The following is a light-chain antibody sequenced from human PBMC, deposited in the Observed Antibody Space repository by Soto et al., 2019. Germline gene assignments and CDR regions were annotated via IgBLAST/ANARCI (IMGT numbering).Light chain of an antibody. CDR2: AAS. CDR3: QQSDDSAGT. V-gene: IGKV1-39*01. CDR1: QSISTY. J-gene: IGKJ4*01. Sequence: DIQMTQSPSSLSVFLGDIVTITCRASQSISTYLNWYQQKPGNAPRVLIYAASRLESGVPARFCGSGSGTDFLLTINSLPAEDLGSYFCQQSDDSAGTFGPGTKVEIK.